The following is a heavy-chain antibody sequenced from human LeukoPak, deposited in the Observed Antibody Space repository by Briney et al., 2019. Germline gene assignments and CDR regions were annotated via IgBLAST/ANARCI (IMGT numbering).Heavy chain of an antibody. CDR2: INHSGST. D-gene: IGHD1-1*01. J-gene: IGHJ4*02. Sequence: SETLSLTCAVYGGSFSGYYWTWIRQPPGKGLEWIGEINHSGSTNYNPSLKSRVTISVDTSKNQFSLKVSSATDADTAVYYCARGWRRVPEGTIGTTRLAYWGQGSLVTVSS. V-gene: IGHV4-34*01. CDR1: GGSFSGYY. CDR3: ARGWRRVPEGTIGTTRLAY.